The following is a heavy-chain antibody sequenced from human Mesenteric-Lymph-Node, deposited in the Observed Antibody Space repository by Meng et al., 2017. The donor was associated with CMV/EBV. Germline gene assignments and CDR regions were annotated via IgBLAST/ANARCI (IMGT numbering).Heavy chain of an antibody. CDR3: ARALPAATLDY. CDR2: ISSSSSYI. J-gene: IGHJ4*02. V-gene: IGHV3-11*06. Sequence: GESLKISCAASGFTFSDYYMSWIRQAPGKGLEWVSSISSSSSYIYYADSVKGRFTISRDNAKNSLYLQMNSLRAEDTAVYYCARALPAATLDYWGQGTLVTVSS. D-gene: IGHD2-2*01. CDR1: GFTFSDYY.